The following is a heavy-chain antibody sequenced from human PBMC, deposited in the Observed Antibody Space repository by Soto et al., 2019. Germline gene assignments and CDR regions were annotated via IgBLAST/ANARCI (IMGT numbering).Heavy chain of an antibody. CDR1: GYSFTNYW. CDR3: ARHLYDSLEY. D-gene: IGHD1-1*01. V-gene: IGHV5-51*01. CDR2: IYPGDSDT. Sequence: GESLKISCKGSGYSFTNYWIAWVRQMPGKGLEWIVIIYPGDSDTQDSPSFQGHVTISVDKSISTSYLQWSSLQASDTAMYYCARHLYDSLEYGGQGPLVHVS. J-gene: IGHJ4*02.